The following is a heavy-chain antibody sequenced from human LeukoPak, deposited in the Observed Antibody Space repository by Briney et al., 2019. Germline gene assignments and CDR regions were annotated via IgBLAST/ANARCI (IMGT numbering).Heavy chain of an antibody. D-gene: IGHD4-17*01. Sequence: ASVKVSCKVSGYTFTDYYVHWVQQAPGKGLEWMGLVDPEDGETIYAEKFQGRVTITADTSTDTAYMELSSLRSEDTAVYYCATDHDYAEYFQHWGQGTLVTVSS. CDR2: VDPEDGET. CDR1: GYTFTDYY. V-gene: IGHV1-69-2*01. CDR3: ATDHDYAEYFQH. J-gene: IGHJ1*01.